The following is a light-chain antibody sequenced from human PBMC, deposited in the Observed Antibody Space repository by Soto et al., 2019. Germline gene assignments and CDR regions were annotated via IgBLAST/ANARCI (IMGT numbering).Light chain of an antibody. J-gene: IGKJ1*01. CDR1: QSVTNSY. CDR2: GAS. CDR3: QQYGSSPCT. Sequence: EVVLTQSPGTLSLSPGERATLSCRASQSVTNSYLAWYQQKPGQAPRLLIYGASNRASGIPDRFSGRGSGTDFTLTISSLEPEDFAVYYCQQYGSSPCTFGPGTKVEIK. V-gene: IGKV3-20*01.